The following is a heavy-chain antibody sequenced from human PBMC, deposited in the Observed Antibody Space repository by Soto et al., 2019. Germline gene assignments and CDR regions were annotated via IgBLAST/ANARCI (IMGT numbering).Heavy chain of an antibody. D-gene: IGHD3-22*01. J-gene: IGHJ4*02. V-gene: IGHV4-59*08. CDR2: IYYSGST. CDR3: ARSDHYYYDSSGYWDY. CDR1: GGSISPYY. Sequence: SETLSLTCTVSGGSISPYYWNWIRQPPGKGLEWIGYIYYSGSTNYNPSLKSRLTISVDTSKNQFSLKLSSVTAADTAVYYCARSDHYYYDSSGYWDYWGQGTLVTVSS.